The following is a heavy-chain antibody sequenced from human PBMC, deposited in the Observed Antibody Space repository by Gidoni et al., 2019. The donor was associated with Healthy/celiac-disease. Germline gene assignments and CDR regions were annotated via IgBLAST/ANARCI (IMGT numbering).Heavy chain of an antibody. J-gene: IGHJ4*02. Sequence: EVQLVESGGGLVQPGGSLRLSCAASGFPFSSYWMSWVRQAPGKGLEWVANIKQDGSEKYYVDSVKGRFTISRDNAKNSLYLQMNSLRAEDTAVYYCARVFEFRSSTSCDNYFDYWGQGTLVTVSS. CDR1: GFPFSSYW. CDR2: IKQDGSEK. V-gene: IGHV3-7*01. CDR3: ARVFEFRSSTSCDNYFDY. D-gene: IGHD2-2*02.